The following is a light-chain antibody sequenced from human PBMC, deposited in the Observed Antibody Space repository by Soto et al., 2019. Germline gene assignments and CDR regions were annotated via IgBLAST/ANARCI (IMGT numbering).Light chain of an antibody. V-gene: IGLV1-44*01. J-gene: IGLJ1*01. CDR1: SSNIGSNT. CDR3: SAWDNSLNGYV. Sequence: QSVLTQPLSASASPGQRVTTSCSGGSSNIGSNTVAWYQHLPGAAPPRLIFTAGQRPSGVPGRFSGSKSGTSASLAISGLQSEDEGDYYCSAWDNSLNGYVFGPGTKVTVL. CDR2: TAG.